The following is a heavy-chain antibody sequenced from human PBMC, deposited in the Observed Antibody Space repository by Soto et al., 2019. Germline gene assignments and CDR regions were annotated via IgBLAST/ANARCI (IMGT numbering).Heavy chain of an antibody. V-gene: IGHV2-70*04. J-gene: IGHJ3*02. D-gene: IGHD6-19*01. CDR1: GFSLSTSGMR. CDR2: IDWDDDK. Sequence: SGPTLVNPTQTLTLTCTFSGFSLSTSGMRVSWIRQPPGKALEWLARIDWDDDKFYSTSLKTRLTISKDTSKNQVVLTMTNMDPVDTATYYCARSEMAEILGYAFDIWGQGXMVTVPS. CDR3: ARSEMAEILGYAFDI.